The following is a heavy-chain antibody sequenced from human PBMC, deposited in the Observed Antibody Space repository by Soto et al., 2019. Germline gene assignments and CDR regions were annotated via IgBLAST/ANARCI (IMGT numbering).Heavy chain of an antibody. V-gene: IGHV1-18*01. CDR1: GYTFTSYG. CDR2: ISAYNGNT. D-gene: IGHD3-9*01. CDR3: ARVGLRYFDWLGGDAYDI. Sequence: ASVKVSCKASGYTFTSYGISWVRQAPGQGLEWMGWISAYNGNTNYAQKLQGRVTMTTDTSTSTAYMELRSLRSDDTAVYYCARVGLRYFDWLGGDAYDIWGQGTMVTVSS. J-gene: IGHJ3*02.